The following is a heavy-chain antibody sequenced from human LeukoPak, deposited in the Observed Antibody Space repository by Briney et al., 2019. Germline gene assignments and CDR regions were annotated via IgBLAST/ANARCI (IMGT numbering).Heavy chain of an antibody. J-gene: IGHJ4*02. CDR2: IYHSGST. Sequence: SETLSLTCTVSGGSISSSSYYWGWIRQPPGKGLEWIGSIYHSGSTYSNPSLKIRVTISVDTSKNQFSLKLRSVTAADTAVYYCARAYYYDSSGYYYPYYFDYWGQGTLVTVSS. CDR1: GGSISSSSYY. D-gene: IGHD3-22*01. V-gene: IGHV4-39*07. CDR3: ARAYYYDSSGYYYPYYFDY.